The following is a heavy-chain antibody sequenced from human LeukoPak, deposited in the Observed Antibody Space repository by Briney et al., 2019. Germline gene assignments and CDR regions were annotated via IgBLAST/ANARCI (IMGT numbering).Heavy chain of an antibody. Sequence: SETLSLTCTVSGGSISSSSYYWGWIRQPPGKGLEWIGSIYYSGSTYYNPSLKSRVTISVDTSKNQFSLKLSSVTAADTAVYYCAKVLHDLNYGYNWFDPWGQGTLVTVSS. D-gene: IGHD4-17*01. J-gene: IGHJ5*02. V-gene: IGHV4-39*07. CDR3: AKVLHDLNYGYNWFDP. CDR2: IYYSGST. CDR1: GGSISSSSYY.